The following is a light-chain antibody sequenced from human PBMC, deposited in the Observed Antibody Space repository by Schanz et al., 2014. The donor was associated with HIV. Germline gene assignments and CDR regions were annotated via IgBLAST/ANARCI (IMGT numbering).Light chain of an antibody. V-gene: IGKV1-5*03. Sequence: DIQMTQSPSSLSASVRDRVTITCRASQNIGRWLTWYQQKPGKAPNLLIYKSSTLESGVPSRFSGSGSGTEFTLTISSLQPDDFATYYCQQCVTYPYTFGQGTKLEIK. CDR3: QQCVTYPYT. CDR2: KSS. CDR1: QNIGRW. J-gene: IGKJ2*01.